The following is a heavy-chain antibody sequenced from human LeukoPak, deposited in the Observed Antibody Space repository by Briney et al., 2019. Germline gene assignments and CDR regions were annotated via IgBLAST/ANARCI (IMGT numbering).Heavy chain of an antibody. CDR3: AKVYLAYYDSSGYDW. CDR2: ISSSSSYI. D-gene: IGHD3-22*01. V-gene: IGHV3-21*04. J-gene: IGHJ4*02. CDR1: GYTFSSHG. Sequence: GGSLRLSCATSGYTFSSHGLHWVRQAPGKGLEWVSSISSSSSYIYYADSVKGRFTISRDNAKNSLYLQMNSLRAEDTAVYYCAKVYLAYYDSSGYDWWGQGTLVTVSS.